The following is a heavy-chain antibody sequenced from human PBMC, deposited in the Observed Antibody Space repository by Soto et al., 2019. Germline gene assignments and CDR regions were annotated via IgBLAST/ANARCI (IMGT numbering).Heavy chain of an antibody. V-gene: IGHV4-59*01. CDR3: SKIRLSRGDFPYSFDY. Sequence: PLPCCVFYVYSIGYYWSRILKTQGKGLEWIGYIYYSGSTDYNPSLKSRVTISVDTSKNQFSLKMRSVTAADTAIFYCSKIRLSRGDFPYSFDYWGQGALVTVSS. CDR2: IYYSGST. J-gene: IGHJ4*02. CDR1: YVYSIGYY. D-gene: IGHD3-3*01.